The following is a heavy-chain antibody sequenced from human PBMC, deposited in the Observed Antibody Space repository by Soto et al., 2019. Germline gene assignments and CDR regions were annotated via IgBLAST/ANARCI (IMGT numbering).Heavy chain of an antibody. Sequence: SETRSLTCTVSGDSFSTANYYWIWIRQPPGKGLEWIGCIYYSGTTYYNPSLKSRVTISVDTSKNQFSLKLSSVTAADTAVYYCASGKQGTGRLNWFDPWGQGTLVTVS. CDR3: ASGKQGTGRLNWFDP. V-gene: IGHV4-30-4*01. CDR1: GDSFSTANYY. D-gene: IGHD6-6*01. CDR2: IYYSGTT. J-gene: IGHJ5*02.